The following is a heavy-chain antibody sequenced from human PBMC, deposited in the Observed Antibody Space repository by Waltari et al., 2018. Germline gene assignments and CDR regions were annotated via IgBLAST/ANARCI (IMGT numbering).Heavy chain of an antibody. J-gene: IGHJ4*02. CDR2: ISSSSSTI. D-gene: IGHD6-13*01. Sequence: EVQLVESGGGLVQPGGSLRLSCAASGFTFSSFSMNWVRQAPGKGLEWVSYISSSSSTIYYADSVKGRFTISRDNAKNSLYLQMNSLRAEDTAVYYCAREAAAGALDYWGQGTLVTVSS. CDR3: AREAAAGALDY. CDR1: GFTFSSFS. V-gene: IGHV3-48*04.